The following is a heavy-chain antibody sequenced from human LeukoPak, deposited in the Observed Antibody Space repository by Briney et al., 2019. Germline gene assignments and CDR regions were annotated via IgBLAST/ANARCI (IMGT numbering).Heavy chain of an antibody. D-gene: IGHD3-10*02. CDR2: ISSNSIYI. V-gene: IGHV3-21*04. CDR1: GFTFSSYE. Sequence: GGSLRLSCAASGFTFSSYEMNWVRQAPGKGLEWVSSISSNSIYIYYTDSVKGRFTISRDNAKDSLHLQMNSLRTEDMALYFCARANYPYGRVYHAFDIWGQGTMVTVSS. J-gene: IGHJ3*02. CDR3: ARANYPYGRVYHAFDI.